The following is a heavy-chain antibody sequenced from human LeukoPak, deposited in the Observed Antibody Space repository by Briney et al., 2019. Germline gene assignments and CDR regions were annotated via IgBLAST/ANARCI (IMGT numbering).Heavy chain of an antibody. CDR2: IIPIFGTA. J-gene: IGHJ6*02. CDR3: ARTRTYYYGMDV. Sequence: SVKVSCKASGGTFSSYAISWVRQAPGQGLEWMGGIIPIFGTANYAQKFQGRVTITADESTSTAYMELSSLRSEDTAVYYCARTRTYYYGMDVWGQGTTVTVSS. CDR1: GGTFSSYA. V-gene: IGHV1-69*13.